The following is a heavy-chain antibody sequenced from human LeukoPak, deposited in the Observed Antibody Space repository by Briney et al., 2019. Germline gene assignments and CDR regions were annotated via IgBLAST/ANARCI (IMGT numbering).Heavy chain of an antibody. CDR1: GFTISSYY. J-gene: IGHJ4*02. CDR2: IYHRGNT. D-gene: IGHD3-9*01. CDR3: ARVRVTGYSNFAY. V-gene: IGHV3-53*01. Sequence: GGSLRLSCAASGFTISSYYMAWVRQAPGKGLEWVSVIYHRGNTDYADSVKGRFTISRDNSKNTVYLQMSSLRAEDTAVYYCARVRVTGYSNFAYWGQGTLVTVSS.